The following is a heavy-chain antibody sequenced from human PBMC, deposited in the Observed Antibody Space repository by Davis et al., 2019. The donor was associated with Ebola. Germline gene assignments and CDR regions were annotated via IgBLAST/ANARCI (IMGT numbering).Heavy chain of an antibody. V-gene: IGHV3-15*01. CDR1: GFTFSNAW. J-gene: IGHJ4*02. CDR2: IKSKTDGGTT. CDR3: TTDTMPYGDLDY. D-gene: IGHD4-17*01. Sequence: PGGSLRLSCAASGFTFSNAWMSWVRQAPGKGLEWVGRIKSKTDGGTTDYAAPVKGRFTISRDDSKNTLYLQMNSLKTEDTAVYYCTTDTMPYGDLDYWGQGTLVTVSS.